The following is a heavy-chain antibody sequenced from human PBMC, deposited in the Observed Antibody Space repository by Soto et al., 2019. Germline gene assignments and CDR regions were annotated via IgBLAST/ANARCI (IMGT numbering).Heavy chain of an antibody. J-gene: IGHJ6*02. CDR1: GYTFTSYG. Sequence: QVQLVQSGAEVKKPGASVKVSCKASGYTFTSYGISWVRQAPGQGLEWMGWISAYNGNTNYAQKLQGRVTMTTDTSTSTAYSELTSLRSDDTAVYYGARDKEIVVVPAGGMGLYYYGLDVWGQGTTVTVSS. D-gene: IGHD2-2*01. CDR2: ISAYNGNT. CDR3: ARDKEIVVVPAGGMGLYYYGLDV. V-gene: IGHV1-18*01.